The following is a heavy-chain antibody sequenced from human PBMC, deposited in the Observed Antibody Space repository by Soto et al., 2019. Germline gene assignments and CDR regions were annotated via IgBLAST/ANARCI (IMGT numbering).Heavy chain of an antibody. D-gene: IGHD2-2*01. V-gene: IGHV3-23*01. CDR3: AKGPYQLLSSFDY. CDR1: GFTFSSYA. Sequence: PGGSLRLSCAASGFTFSSYAMSWVRQAPGKGLEWVSAISGSGGSTYYADSVKGRFTISRDNSKNTLYLQMNSLRAEDMAVYYCAKGPYQLLSSFDYWGQGTLVTVLL. CDR2: ISGSGGST. J-gene: IGHJ4*02.